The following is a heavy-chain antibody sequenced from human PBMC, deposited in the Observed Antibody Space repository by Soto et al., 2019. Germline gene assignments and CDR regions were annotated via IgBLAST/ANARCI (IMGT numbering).Heavy chain of an antibody. CDR1: GISFDDYA. V-gene: IGHV3-9*01. CDR3: AKDTAPGFYDANGHLDY. D-gene: IGHD2-8*01. J-gene: IGHJ4*02. CDR2: INWDSGDI. Sequence: SLRLSCVVSGISFDDYAMHWVRQVPGKGLEWVSGINWDSGDIGYADSVKGRFTISRDNAKNSLYLQMNSLKTEDTALYYCAKDTAPGFYDANGHLDYWGQGIPVTVSS.